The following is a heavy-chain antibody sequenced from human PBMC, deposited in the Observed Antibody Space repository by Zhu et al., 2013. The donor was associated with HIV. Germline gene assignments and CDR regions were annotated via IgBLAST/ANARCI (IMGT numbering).Heavy chain of an antibody. Sequence: QVQLVQSGAEVKKPGSSVKVSCKASGGTFSSYAISWVRQAPGQGLEWMGGIIPIFGTANYAQKFQGRVTITADKSTSTAYMELSSLRSEDTAVYYCARDPLTLFHNPDWDSGLRGDQGTLVTVSS. J-gene: IGHJ4*02. CDR3: ARDPLTLFHNPDWDSGLR. D-gene: IGHD2-21*01. CDR2: IIPIFGTA. CDR1: GGTFSSYA. V-gene: IGHV1-69*06.